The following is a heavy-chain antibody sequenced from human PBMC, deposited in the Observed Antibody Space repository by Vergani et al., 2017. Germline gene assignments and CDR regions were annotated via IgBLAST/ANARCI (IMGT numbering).Heavy chain of an antibody. CDR1: GFTFSSYA. CDR3: AKVWDNYDYVWGSSPYYFDY. CDR2: ISGSGGSK. Sequence: EVQLLESGGGLVQPGGSLRLSCAASGFTFSSYAMSWVRQAPGKGLEWVSAISGSGGSKYYADSVKGRFTISRDNSKNTLYLQMNSLRAEDTAVYYCAKVWDNYDYVWGSSPYYFDYWGQGTLVTVSS. J-gene: IGHJ4*02. V-gene: IGHV3-23*01. D-gene: IGHD3-16*01.